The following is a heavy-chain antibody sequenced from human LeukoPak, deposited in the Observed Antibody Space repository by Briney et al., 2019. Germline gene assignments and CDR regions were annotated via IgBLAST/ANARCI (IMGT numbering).Heavy chain of an antibody. J-gene: IGHJ5*02. V-gene: IGHV4-38-2*01. CDR3: AGDKETTGNGRPNWFDP. D-gene: IGHD1-1*01. Sequence: SETLSLTCAVSGYSISSGYYWGWIRQPPGKGLQWIGSIFQRGYSYYNPSLKSRVTISLDTSRNQFSLKLSSVTAADTAVYYCAGDKETTGNGRPNWFDPWGQGTLVTVSS. CDR2: IFQRGYS. CDR1: GYSISSGYY.